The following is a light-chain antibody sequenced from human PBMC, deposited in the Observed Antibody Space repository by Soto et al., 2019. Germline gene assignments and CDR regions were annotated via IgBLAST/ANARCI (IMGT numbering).Light chain of an antibody. Sequence: VVTQSSATLSLSPGARATLSCRASRSVSSYLAWYQQKPGQAPRLLIYDASNRATGIPARFSGSGSGTDFTLTISSLEPEDSAVYYSQQGNVWPPVTFGQGTRLEVK. J-gene: IGKJ5*01. CDR3: QQGNVWPPVT. CDR1: RSVSSY. V-gene: IGKV3-11*01. CDR2: DAS.